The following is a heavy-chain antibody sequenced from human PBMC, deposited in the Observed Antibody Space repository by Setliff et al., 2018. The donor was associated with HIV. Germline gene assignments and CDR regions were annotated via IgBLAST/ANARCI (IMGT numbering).Heavy chain of an antibody. J-gene: IGHJ4*02. CDR1: GFNFSDYY. CDR3: ARAEQRYYGSGKGYYFDY. Sequence: PGGSLRLSCAASGFNFSDYYMNWIRQAPGRGPEWVSFISHSGSTIFYADSVKGRFTISRDNAKNSVFLQMGSLRPEDMAVYYCARAEQRYYGSGKGYYFDYWGPGTLVTVSS. D-gene: IGHD3-10*01. CDR2: ISHSGSTI. V-gene: IGHV3-11*04.